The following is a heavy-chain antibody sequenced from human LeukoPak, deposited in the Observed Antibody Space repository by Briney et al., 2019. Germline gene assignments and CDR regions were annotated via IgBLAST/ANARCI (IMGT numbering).Heavy chain of an antibody. CDR2: IDPTSGGT. CDR3: AREYYDSSGVKYAFGI. J-gene: IGHJ3*02. CDR1: GYTFTAYY. D-gene: IGHD3-22*01. V-gene: IGHV1-2*02. Sequence: ASVKVSCKGSGYTFTAYYLHWVRQAPGQGLEWMGSIDPTSGGTKFAQKFQGRVTMTGDTSITTAYMELGRLRSDDTAVYYCAREYYDSSGVKYAFGIWGQGTMVTVSS.